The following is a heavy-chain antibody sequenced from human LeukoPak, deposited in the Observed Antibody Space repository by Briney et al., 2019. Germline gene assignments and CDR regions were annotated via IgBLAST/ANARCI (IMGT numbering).Heavy chain of an antibody. CDR3: AKGSAMVTDLPFFDY. CDR2: ISWNTGSI. V-gene: IGHV3-9*03. J-gene: IGHJ4*02. Sequence: PGRSLRLSCAAPGFTFDDYAMHWARQAPGKGLEWVSGISWNTGSIGYADSVKGRFTISRDNAKNSLYLQMNSQRTKDMALYYCAKGSAMVTDLPFFDYWGQGTLVTVSS. CDR1: GFTFDDYA. D-gene: IGHD5-18*01.